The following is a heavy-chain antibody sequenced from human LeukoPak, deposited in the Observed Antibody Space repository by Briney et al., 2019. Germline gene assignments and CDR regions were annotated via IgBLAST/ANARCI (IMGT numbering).Heavy chain of an antibody. J-gene: IGHJ6*02. CDR1: GGSFSGYY. V-gene: IGHV4-34*01. CDR3: ARDGDSSSWYGPYYYYGMDV. CDR2: INHSGST. Sequence: SETLSLTCAVYGGSFSGYYWSWIRQPPGKGLEWIGEINHSGSTNYNPSLKSRVTISVDTSKNQFSLKLSSVTAADTAVYYCARDGDSSSWYGPYYYYGMDVWGQGTTVTVSS. D-gene: IGHD6-13*01.